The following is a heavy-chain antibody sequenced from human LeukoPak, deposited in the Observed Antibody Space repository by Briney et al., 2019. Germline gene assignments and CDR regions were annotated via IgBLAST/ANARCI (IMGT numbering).Heavy chain of an antibody. CDR1: GGSISSSSYY. D-gene: IGHD3-22*01. J-gene: IGHJ3*01. V-gene: IGHV4-39*01. CDR3: ARDSRGSIGV. CDR2: IYYSGST. Sequence: SETLSLTCTVSGGSISSSSYYWGWIRQPPGKGLEWIGSIYYSGSTYYNPSLKSRVTISVDTSKNQFSLKLSSVTAADTAVYYCARDSRGSIGVWGQGTMVTVSS.